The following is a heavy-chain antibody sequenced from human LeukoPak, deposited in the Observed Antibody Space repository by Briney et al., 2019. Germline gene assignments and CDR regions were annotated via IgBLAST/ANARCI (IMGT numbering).Heavy chain of an antibody. Sequence: ASVKVSCKASGYTFTDYYIHWVRLAPGQGLEWMGWISPNSGGTNYAQKFQGRVTMTRDTSIDTAYMELSRLRSDDTAVYGCARAHCGSIGCYSGFDPWGQGTLVTVSS. CDR3: ARAHCGSIGCYSGFDP. J-gene: IGHJ5*02. D-gene: IGHD2-2*02. V-gene: IGHV1-2*02. CDR1: GYTFTDYY. CDR2: ISPNSGGT.